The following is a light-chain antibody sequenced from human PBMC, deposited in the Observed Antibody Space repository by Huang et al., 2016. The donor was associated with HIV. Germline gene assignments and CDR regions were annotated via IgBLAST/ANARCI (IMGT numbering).Light chain of an antibody. CDR1: QGLGRY. CDR3: QQLKTYPIT. J-gene: IGKJ3*01. Sequence: IQLTQSPSSLSASVGDRVTITFRASQGLGRYLVWYQQKPGKAPKLLIYAASTLQRGVPSRFSGSGSGTDFTLTIGSLQPEDFATYYCQQLKTYPITFGPGTQVDIK. CDR2: AAS. V-gene: IGKV1-9*01.